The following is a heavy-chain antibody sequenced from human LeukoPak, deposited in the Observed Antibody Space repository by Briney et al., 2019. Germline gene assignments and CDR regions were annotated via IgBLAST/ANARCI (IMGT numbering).Heavy chain of an antibody. Sequence: GASVKVSCKASGYTFTSYGISWVRQAPGQGLEWMGWISAYNGNTNYAQKLQGRVTMTTDTSTSTAYMELRSLRSADTAVYYCARFRERITIFGVALGYTFDYWGQGTLVTVSS. CDR2: ISAYNGNT. J-gene: IGHJ4*02. D-gene: IGHD3-3*01. CDR3: ARFRERITIFGVALGYTFDY. V-gene: IGHV1-18*01. CDR1: GYTFTSYG.